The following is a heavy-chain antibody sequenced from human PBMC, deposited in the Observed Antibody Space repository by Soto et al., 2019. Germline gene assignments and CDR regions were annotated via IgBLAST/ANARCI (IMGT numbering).Heavy chain of an antibody. Sequence: SETLSLTCTVSGGSIRSSSYYWGWIRQPPGKGLEWIGSIYYSGSTYYNPSLKSRVTISVDTSKNQFSLKLSSVTAADTAVYYCARHLIVVVPGAMDKGFYYWAQRTPVTVSS. CDR3: ARHLIVVVPGAMDKGFYY. J-gene: IGHJ4*02. CDR1: GGSIRSSSYY. D-gene: IGHD2-2*01. CDR2: IYYSGST. V-gene: IGHV4-39*01.